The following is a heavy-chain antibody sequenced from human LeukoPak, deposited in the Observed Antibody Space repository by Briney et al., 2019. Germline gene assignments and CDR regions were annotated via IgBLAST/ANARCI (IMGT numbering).Heavy chain of an antibody. J-gene: IGHJ4*02. V-gene: IGHV3-9*01. CDR2: ISWNSGSI. CDR1: GFTFDDYA. CDR3: AKDIGYCSGGSCYPFPYFDY. Sequence: GGSLRLSCAASGFTFDDYAMHWVRHAPGKGLEWVSGISWNSGSIGYADSVKGRFTISRDNAKNSLYLQMNSLRAEDTALYYCAKDIGYCSGGSCYPFPYFDYWGQGTLVTVSS. D-gene: IGHD2-15*01.